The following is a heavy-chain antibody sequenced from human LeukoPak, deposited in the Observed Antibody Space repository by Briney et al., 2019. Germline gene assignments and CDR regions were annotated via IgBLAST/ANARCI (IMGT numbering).Heavy chain of an antibody. CDR2: ISGSGGST. D-gene: IGHD2-2*01. Sequence: GGSLRLSCAASGFTFSNYAMSWVRQAPGKGLEWVSAISGSGGSTYYADSVKGRFTISRDNSKNTLYLQMNSLRAEDTAVYYCAKSYFYCSSTSCPVYYYYYMDVWGKGTTVTVSS. CDR3: AKSYFYCSSTSCPVYYYYYMDV. CDR1: GFTFSNYA. J-gene: IGHJ6*03. V-gene: IGHV3-23*01.